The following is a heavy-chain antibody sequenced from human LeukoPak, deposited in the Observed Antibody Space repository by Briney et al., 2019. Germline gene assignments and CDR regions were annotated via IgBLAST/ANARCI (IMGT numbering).Heavy chain of an antibody. Sequence: GGSLRLSCAASGFTFSSHWMSWVRQAPGQGLEWVANIKQDGSEKYYVDPVKGRFTISSDKAKKSPYLQMNSLRAEDTAVYYCARGHSLPRLLRYFDRTPNDAFDIWGQGTMVTVSS. CDR2: IKQDGSEK. V-gene: IGHV3-7*04. CDR3: ARGHSLPRLLRYFDRTPNDAFDI. D-gene: IGHD3-9*01. J-gene: IGHJ3*02. CDR1: GFTFSSHW.